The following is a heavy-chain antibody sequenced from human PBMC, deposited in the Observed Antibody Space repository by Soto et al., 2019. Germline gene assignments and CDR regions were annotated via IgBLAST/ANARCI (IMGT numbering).Heavy chain of an antibody. D-gene: IGHD3-22*01. Sequence: QVQLQQWGAGLLKPSETLSLTCAVYGGSFSGYYWSWIRQPPGKGLEWIGEINHSGSTNYNPSLKSRVTISVDTSKNQFSLKLSSVTAADTAVYYCARALIVVYAVGWFDPWGQGTLVTVSS. V-gene: IGHV4-34*01. CDR2: INHSGST. J-gene: IGHJ5*02. CDR3: ARALIVVYAVGWFDP. CDR1: GGSFSGYY.